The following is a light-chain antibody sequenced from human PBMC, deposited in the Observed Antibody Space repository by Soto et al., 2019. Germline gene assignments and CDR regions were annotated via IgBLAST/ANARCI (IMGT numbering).Light chain of an antibody. CDR2: LGS. V-gene: IGKV2-28*01. Sequence: DSVMTQSPLSLPVTPGEPASISCRSSQSLLHSNGYNYLDWYVQKPGQSPQLLIYLGSNRASGVPDRFSGSGLGTDFTLKISRVEAEDVGVYYCMQALQTPTFGQGTKVDIK. J-gene: IGKJ1*01. CDR3: MQALQTPT. CDR1: QSLLHSNGYNY.